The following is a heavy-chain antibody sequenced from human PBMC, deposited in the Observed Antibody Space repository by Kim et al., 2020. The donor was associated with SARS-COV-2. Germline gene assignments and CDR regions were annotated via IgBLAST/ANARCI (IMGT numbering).Heavy chain of an antibody. CDR1: GFTFSSYS. J-gene: IGHJ6*02. CDR3: ARDRGLAAAGTDKRYYYYYGMDV. V-gene: IGHV3-48*02. CDR2: ISSSSSTI. D-gene: IGHD6-13*01. Sequence: GGSLRLSCAASGFTFSSYSMNWVRQAPGKGLEWVSYISSSSSTIYYADSVKGRFTISRDNAKNSLYLQMNSLRDEDTAVYYCARDRGLAAAGTDKRYYYYYGMDVWGQGTTVTVSS.